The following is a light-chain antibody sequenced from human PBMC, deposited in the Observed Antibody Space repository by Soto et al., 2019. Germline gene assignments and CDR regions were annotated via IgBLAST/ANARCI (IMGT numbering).Light chain of an antibody. CDR3: MQALQSLT. J-gene: IGKJ5*01. CDR1: QSLLSNNTYNY. V-gene: IGKV2-28*01. CDR2: FGS. Sequence: EIVMTQSPLTLPVTPGEPASISCRSSQSLLSNNTYNYLDWYVQKPGQSPQLLIYFGSNRAPGVPDRFSGSGSGTDFTLKINRVEAEDVGTYYCMQALQSLTFGQGTRLEIK.